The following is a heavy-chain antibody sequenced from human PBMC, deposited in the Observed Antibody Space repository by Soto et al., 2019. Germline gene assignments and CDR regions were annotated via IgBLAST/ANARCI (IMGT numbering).Heavy chain of an antibody. CDR3: ARRRNVGLAFDI. J-gene: IGHJ3*02. Sequence: QLQLQESGPGLVKPSETLSLTCTVSGGSISSSSYYWGWIRQPPGKGLEWIGSIYYSGSTYYNPSLKSRVTISVDTSKNQFSLKLSSVTAADTAVYYCARRRNVGLAFDIWGQGTMVTVSS. CDR2: IYYSGST. CDR1: GGSISSSSYY. V-gene: IGHV4-39*01. D-gene: IGHD1-1*01.